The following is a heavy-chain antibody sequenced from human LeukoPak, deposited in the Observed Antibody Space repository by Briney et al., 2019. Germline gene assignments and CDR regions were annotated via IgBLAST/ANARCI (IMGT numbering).Heavy chain of an antibody. Sequence: PSETLSLTCAVYGGSFSGYYWSWIRQPPGKGLEWIGEFNHSGSTNYNPSLKSRVTISVDTSKNQFSLKLSSVTAADTAVYYCAREGAIAAAGTSWFDPWGQGTLVTVSS. V-gene: IGHV4-34*01. CDR1: GGSFSGYY. CDR3: AREGAIAAAGTSWFDP. CDR2: FNHSGST. D-gene: IGHD6-13*01. J-gene: IGHJ5*02.